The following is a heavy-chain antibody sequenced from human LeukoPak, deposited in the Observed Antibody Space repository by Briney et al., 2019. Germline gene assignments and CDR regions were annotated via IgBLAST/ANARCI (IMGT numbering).Heavy chain of an antibody. J-gene: IGHJ4*02. V-gene: IGHV3-74*01. Sequence: GGSLRLSCAASGFTFSSHWMHWVRQVPGEGLVWVSYINSDGSSTNYADSVKGRFTISRDNAKNTVYLQMNSLRAEDTAMYYCTREIGYDGISWGSDYWGQGTLVTVSS. D-gene: IGHD4-23*01. CDR1: GFTFSSHW. CDR2: INSDGSST. CDR3: TREIGYDGISWGSDY.